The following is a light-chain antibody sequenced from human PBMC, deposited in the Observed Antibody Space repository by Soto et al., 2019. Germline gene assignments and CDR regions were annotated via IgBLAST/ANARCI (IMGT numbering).Light chain of an antibody. CDR1: SGDVGVYNF. J-gene: IGLJ2*01. V-gene: IGLV2-14*01. CDR3: SSYTSSTTVV. Sequence: LTQPASVSGSPGQSITISCTGTSGDVGVYNFVSWYQQHPGKAPKLIIYEVNNRPSGVSSRFSGSKSANTASLTISGLQTEDEADYYCSSYTSSTTVVFGGGT. CDR2: EVN.